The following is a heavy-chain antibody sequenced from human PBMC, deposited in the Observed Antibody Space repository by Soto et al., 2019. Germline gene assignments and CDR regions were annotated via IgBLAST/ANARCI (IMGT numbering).Heavy chain of an antibody. J-gene: IGHJ6*02. CDR1: GGSISSGGYY. CDR3: ARDRRYCSGGSCFSYYGMDV. D-gene: IGHD2-15*01. V-gene: IGHV4-31*03. Sequence: QVQLQESGPGLVKPSQTLSLTCTVSGGSISSGGYYWSWIRQHPGKGLEWIGYIYYRGSTYYNPSLKSRVTISVDTSKNQFSLKLSSVTAADTAVYYCARDRRYCSGGSCFSYYGMDVWGQGTTVTVSS. CDR2: IYYRGST.